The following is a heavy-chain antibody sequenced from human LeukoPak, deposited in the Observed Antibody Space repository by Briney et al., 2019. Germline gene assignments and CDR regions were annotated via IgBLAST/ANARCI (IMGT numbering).Heavy chain of an antibody. V-gene: IGHV3-7*04. CDR1: GFTFSSYW. CDR2: IKQDGSEK. J-gene: IGHJ4*02. CDR3: AMDLPGEETAMVKDSSGY. Sequence: PGGSLRLSCAASGFTFSSYWMSWVRQAPGKGLEWVANIKQDGSEKYYVDSVKGRFTISRDNAKNSLYLQMNSLRAEDTAVYYCAMDLPGEETAMVKDSSGYWGQGTLVTVSS. D-gene: IGHD5-18*01.